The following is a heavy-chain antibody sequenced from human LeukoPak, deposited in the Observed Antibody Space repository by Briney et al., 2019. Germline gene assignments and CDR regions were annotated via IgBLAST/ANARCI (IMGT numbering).Heavy chain of an antibody. J-gene: IGHJ6*03. CDR2: INHSGST. CDR1: GGSFSGYY. CDR3: ARDSLYYYYYYMDV. Sequence: PSETLSLTCAVYGGSFSGYYWSWIRQPPGKGLEWLGEINHSGSTNYNPSLKSRVTISVDTSKNQFSLKLSSVTAADTAVYYCARDSLYYYYYYMDVWGKGTTVTVSS. D-gene: IGHD2-15*01. V-gene: IGHV4-34*01.